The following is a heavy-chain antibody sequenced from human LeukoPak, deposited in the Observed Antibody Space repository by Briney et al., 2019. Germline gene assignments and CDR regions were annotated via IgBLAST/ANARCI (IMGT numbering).Heavy chain of an antibody. CDR3: AHRRGNYYDSSGYTGFDF. V-gene: IGHV2-5*01. Sequence: GPTLVNPTQTLTLTCTFSGFSLSTSGVGVGWFRQPPGKALEWLALIHWNDDKHYSPSLKSRLTITKDTSKNQVVLTMTNMDPVDTATYYCAHRRGNYYDSSGYTGFDFWGQGTLVTVSS. CDR1: GFSLSTSGVG. CDR2: IHWNDDK. J-gene: IGHJ4*02. D-gene: IGHD3-22*01.